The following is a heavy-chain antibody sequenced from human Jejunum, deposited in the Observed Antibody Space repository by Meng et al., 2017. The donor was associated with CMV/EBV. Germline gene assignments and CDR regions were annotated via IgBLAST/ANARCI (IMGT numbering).Heavy chain of an antibody. CDR3: LRGSGGSV. CDR1: GGSISSRSYY. V-gene: IGHV4-39*06. J-gene: IGHJ1*01. Sequence: RLQLPDSGPGLVKPSVTLSLTRTVSGGSISSRSYYWGWIRQPPGKGLEWIGSIYYSGSTYYNPSLKSRVTISVDTSKNQFFLKLSSVTAADTAVYHCLRGSGGSVWGQGTLVTVSS. CDR2: IYYSGST. D-gene: IGHD3-10*01.